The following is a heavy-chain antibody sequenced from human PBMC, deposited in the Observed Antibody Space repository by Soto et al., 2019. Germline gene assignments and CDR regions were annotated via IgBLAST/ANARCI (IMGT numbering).Heavy chain of an antibody. CDR2: IKSKTDGGTT. V-gene: IGHV3-15*01. D-gene: IGHD3-3*01. CDR1: GFTFSNAW. Sequence: GGSLRLSCATSGFTFSNAWMSWVRQAPGKGLEWVGRIKSKTDGGTTDYAAPVKGRFTISRDDSKNTLYLQMNSLKTEDTAVYYCTTTYYDFWTFDYWGQGTLVTVSS. J-gene: IGHJ4*02. CDR3: TTTYYDFWTFDY.